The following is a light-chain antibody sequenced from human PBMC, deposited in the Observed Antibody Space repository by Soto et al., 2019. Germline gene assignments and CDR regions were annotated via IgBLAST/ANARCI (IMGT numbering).Light chain of an antibody. CDR3: QHYNSYSEA. J-gene: IGKJ1*01. CDR1: QAISSW. Sequence: DIQMTQSPSSVSASVGDRVTISCRASQAISSWLAWYQQKPGEAPKLLIYGASTLQSGVPSRFSVSESGTLFTLTISSLQPDDFATYYSQHYNSYSEAVGQGTKVELK. CDR2: GAS. V-gene: IGKV1D-16*01.